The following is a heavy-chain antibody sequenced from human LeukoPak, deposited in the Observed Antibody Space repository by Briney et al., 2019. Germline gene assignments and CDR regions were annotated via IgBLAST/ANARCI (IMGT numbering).Heavy chain of an antibody. V-gene: IGHV1-18*01. CDR2: VSVYNGNT. Sequence: ASVKVSCKASGYTFTSYGISWVRQAPGQGLDWMGWVSVYNGNTNYAQKFQGRVTMTRDTAISTAYMELSGLTSDDTAVYYCARDRYGDFYFDYWGQGTLVTVSS. J-gene: IGHJ4*02. CDR3: ARDRYGDFYFDY. CDR1: GYTFTSYG. D-gene: IGHD4-17*01.